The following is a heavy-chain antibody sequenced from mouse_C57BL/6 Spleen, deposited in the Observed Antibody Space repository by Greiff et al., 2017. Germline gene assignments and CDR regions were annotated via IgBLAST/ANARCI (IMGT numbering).Heavy chain of an antibody. D-gene: IGHD2-1*01. CDR1: GFTFSSYA. Sequence: EVKVVESGEGLVKPGGSLKLSCAASGFTFSSYAMSWVRQTPEKRLEWVEYISSGGDYSYYADTVKGRFTISRDNARNTLYLQMSSLKSEDTAMYYCTRDRDYGNPFAYWGQGTLVTVSA. J-gene: IGHJ3*01. CDR3: TRDRDYGNPFAY. V-gene: IGHV5-9-1*02. CDR2: ISSGGDYS.